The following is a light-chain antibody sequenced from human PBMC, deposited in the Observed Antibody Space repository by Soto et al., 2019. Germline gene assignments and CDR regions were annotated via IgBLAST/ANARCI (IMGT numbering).Light chain of an antibody. Sequence: EVVMTQSPATLSVSPGDTSTLSCRASQSISSSLAWYQQKPGQXHRXXIYAASTRATGVTARFSGSVSGTEVTITISRLQSEDCEVYYGQQYYNWRPRFGQGTKVDIK. CDR3: QQYYNWRPR. J-gene: IGKJ1*01. V-gene: IGKV3-15*01. CDR1: QSISSS. CDR2: AAS.